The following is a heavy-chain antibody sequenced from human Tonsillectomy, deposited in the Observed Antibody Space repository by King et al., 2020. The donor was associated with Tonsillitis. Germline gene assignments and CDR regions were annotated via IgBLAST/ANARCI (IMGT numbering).Heavy chain of an antibody. CDR1: GCSINSHY. CDR2: IYYSGST. V-gene: IGHV4-59*11. Sequence: VQLQESGPGLVKPSETLALNCTGSGCSINSHYWSWIRQPPGKGLEWIGYIYYSGSTNYNPSLESRVIISVDTAKNQVSLKLSSVTAADTAVYYCASGVTIFGVVIMSWFDPWGQGTLVTVSS. D-gene: IGHD3-3*01. CDR3: ASGVTIFGVVIMSWFDP. J-gene: IGHJ5*02.